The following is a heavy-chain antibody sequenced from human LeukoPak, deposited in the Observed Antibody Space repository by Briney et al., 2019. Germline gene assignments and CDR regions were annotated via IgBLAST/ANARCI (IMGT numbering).Heavy chain of an antibody. J-gene: IGHJ6*03. D-gene: IGHD2-2*01. CDR1: GFTFSSYS. CDR3: AVPAATKYYYYYMDV. V-gene: IGHV3-21*01. Sequence: GGSLRLSCAASGFTFSSYSMNWVRQAPGKGLEWVLSISSSSSYIYYADSVKGRFTISRDNAKNSLYLQMNSLRAEDTAVYYCAVPAATKYYYYYMDVWGKGTTVTISS. CDR2: ISSSSSYI.